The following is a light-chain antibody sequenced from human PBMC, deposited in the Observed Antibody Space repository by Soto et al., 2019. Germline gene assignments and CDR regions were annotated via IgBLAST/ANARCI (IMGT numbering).Light chain of an antibody. CDR3: QQFNSYPPLT. J-gene: IGKJ4*01. V-gene: IGKV1-13*02. CDR2: DAS. CDR1: QGISSA. Sequence: AIQLTQSPCSLSASVGDRVTITCRASQGISSALAWYQQKPGKAPKLLIYDASSLESGVPSRFSGSGSGTDFTLTISSLQPEDFATYYCQQFNSYPPLTFGGGTKVEIK.